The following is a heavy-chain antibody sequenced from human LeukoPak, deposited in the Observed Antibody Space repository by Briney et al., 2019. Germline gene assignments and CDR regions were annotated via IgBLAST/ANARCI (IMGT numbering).Heavy chain of an antibody. CDR3: ARGAMHYYDSSGYNYFDY. CDR2: ISTSSSTM. Sequence: GGSLRLSCAASGFTFSSYAMHWVRQAPGKGLEWVSYISTSSSTMYYADSVKGRFTISGDNAKKSLYLQMNSLRDEDTAVYYCARGAMHYYDSSGYNYFDYWGQGTLVTVSS. CDR1: GFTFSSYA. V-gene: IGHV3-48*02. J-gene: IGHJ4*02. D-gene: IGHD3-22*01.